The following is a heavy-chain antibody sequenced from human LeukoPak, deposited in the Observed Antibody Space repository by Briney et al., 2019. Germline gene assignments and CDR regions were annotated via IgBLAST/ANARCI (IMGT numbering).Heavy chain of an antibody. J-gene: IGHJ4*02. CDR2: INPDGSER. Sequence: GGSLRLSCAASGFSFSSYYMSWVRQAPGKGLEWVALINPDGSERYYVDSVKGRFTISRDNTKNSLYLQMNSLRAEDTAVYYCARGKSSSWYFHYWGQGTLVTVSS. CDR3: ARGKSSSWYFHY. V-gene: IGHV3-7*01. CDR1: GFSFSSYY. D-gene: IGHD6-13*01.